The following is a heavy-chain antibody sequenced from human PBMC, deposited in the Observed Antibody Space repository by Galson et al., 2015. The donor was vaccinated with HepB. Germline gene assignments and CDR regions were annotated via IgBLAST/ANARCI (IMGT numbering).Heavy chain of an antibody. CDR2: IYSGGST. V-gene: IGHV3-66*02. CDR1: GFTVSSNY. Sequence: SLRLSCAASGFTVSSNYMSWVRQAPGKGLEWVSVIYSGGSTYYADSVKGRFTISRDNSKNTLYLQMNSLRAEDTAVYYCARDSPGSGWGAFDYWGQGTLVTVSS. J-gene: IGHJ4*02. D-gene: IGHD7-27*01. CDR3: ARDSPGSGWGAFDY.